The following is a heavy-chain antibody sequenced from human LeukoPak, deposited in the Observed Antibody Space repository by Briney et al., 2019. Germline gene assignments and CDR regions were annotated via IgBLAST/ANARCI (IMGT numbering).Heavy chain of an antibody. Sequence: GGSLRLSCAASGFTVSSNYMSWVRQAPGKGLEWVSVIYSGGSTYYADSVKGRFTISRDNSKNTLYLQMNSLRAEDTAVYYCTRGAEYYYDSSGYSRPEGPFDYWGQGTLVTVSS. V-gene: IGHV3-53*01. CDR1: GFTVSSNY. CDR2: IYSGGST. D-gene: IGHD3-22*01. J-gene: IGHJ4*02. CDR3: TRGAEYYYDSSGYSRPEGPFDY.